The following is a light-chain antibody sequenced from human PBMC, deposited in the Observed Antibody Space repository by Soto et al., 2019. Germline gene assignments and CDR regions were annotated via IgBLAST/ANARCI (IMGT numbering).Light chain of an antibody. V-gene: IGLV2-14*01. J-gene: IGLJ1*01. Sequence: QSALTQPASVSGSPGQSITISCTGTSSDVGGYNYVSWYQQHPGKAPKLMICDVSNRPSGVSSRFSGSKSVNTASLTISGLQAEDEADYSCGSYTSNITPYVFGTGTKLTVL. CDR1: SSDVGGYNY. CDR2: DVS. CDR3: GSYTSNITPYV.